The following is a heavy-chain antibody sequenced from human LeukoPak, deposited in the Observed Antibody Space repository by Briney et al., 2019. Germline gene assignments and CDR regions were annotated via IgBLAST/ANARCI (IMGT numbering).Heavy chain of an antibody. J-gene: IGHJ4*02. CDR2: IIPLFGTT. CDR1: GGTFTSYA. Sequence: SVKVSCKASGGTFTSYAISWVRQAPGQGLEWMGGIIPLFGTTDYAQKLQGRVTFTADESTTTAYMELISLRSEDTAVYYCARVLAARPLGPFDYWGQGTLVTVSS. CDR3: ARVLAARPLGPFDY. D-gene: IGHD6-6*01. V-gene: IGHV1-69*01.